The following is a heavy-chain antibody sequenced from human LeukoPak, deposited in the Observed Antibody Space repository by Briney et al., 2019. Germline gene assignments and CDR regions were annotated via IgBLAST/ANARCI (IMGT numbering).Heavy chain of an antibody. V-gene: IGHV3-11*01. D-gene: IGHD1-7*01. CDR2: ISGSGTTI. CDR1: GFTFTDYY. J-gene: IGHJ3*01. CDR3: GRDFGLVGTKRSFDL. Sequence: PGGSLRLSCAASGFTFTDYYMGWIRQAPGKGLEWLSYISGSGTTIFYAGSVKGGFTISRDNAKNSVDLQMNSLRAEDTAVYYCGRDFGLVGTKRSFDLWGQGTMVTVSS.